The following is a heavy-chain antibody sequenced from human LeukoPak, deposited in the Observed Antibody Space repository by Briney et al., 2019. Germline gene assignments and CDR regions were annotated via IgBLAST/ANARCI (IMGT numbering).Heavy chain of an antibody. D-gene: IGHD1-1*01. CDR2: IKQDGSEK. CDR1: GFTFSTYA. Sequence: GGSLRLSCAASGFTFSTYAMSWVRQAPGKGLEWVANIKQDGSEKYYVDSVKGRFTISRDNAKNSLYLQMNSLRAEDTAVYYCARPGTTLDYWGQGTLVTVSS. CDR3: ARPGTTLDY. V-gene: IGHV3-7*03. J-gene: IGHJ4*02.